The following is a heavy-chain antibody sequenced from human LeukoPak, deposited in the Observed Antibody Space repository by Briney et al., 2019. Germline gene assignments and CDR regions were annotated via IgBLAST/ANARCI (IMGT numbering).Heavy chain of an antibody. CDR2: IYYSGST. CDR3: ARVDADTLKQWVTFDY. J-gene: IGHJ4*02. V-gene: IGHV4-59*01. D-gene: IGHD6-19*01. Sequence: SETLSLTCTVSGGSISSYYWSWIRQPPGKGLEWIGYIYYSGSTNYNPSLKSRVTISVDTSKNQFSLKLSSVTAADTAVYYCARVDADTLKQWVTFDYWGQGTLVTVSS. CDR1: GGSISSYY.